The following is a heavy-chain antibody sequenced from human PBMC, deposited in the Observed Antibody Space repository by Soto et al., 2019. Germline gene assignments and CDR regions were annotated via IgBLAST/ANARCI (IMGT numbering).Heavy chain of an antibody. D-gene: IGHD2-15*01. Sequence: QVQLVESGGGVVQPGRSLRLSCAASGFSFSSYVMHWVRQAPGKGLKWVAVIWYDGSNKSYADSVKGRFTISRDTSKNTVYLQMNSLRDEDTAVYYCAREVTVAATRLYYYYGIDVWGQGTTVTVSS. J-gene: IGHJ6*02. V-gene: IGHV3-33*01. CDR1: GFSFSSYV. CDR3: AREVTVAATRLYYYYGIDV. CDR2: IWYDGSNK.